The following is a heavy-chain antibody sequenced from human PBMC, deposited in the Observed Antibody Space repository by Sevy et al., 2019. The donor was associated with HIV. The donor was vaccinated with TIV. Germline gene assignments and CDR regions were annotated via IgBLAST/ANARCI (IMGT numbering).Heavy chain of an antibody. V-gene: IGHV5-51*01. CDR2: IYPGDSDT. CDR3: ARQSIAVAGTYYFDY. CDR1: GYSFTSYW. Sequence: GESLKISCKGSGYSFTSYWIGWVRQMPGKGLEWMGIIYPGDSDTRYSPSFQGRVTISADKSISTAYLQWSSLKASDTAMYYCARQSIAVAGTYYFDYWGQGTLVTVSS. J-gene: IGHJ4*02. D-gene: IGHD6-19*01.